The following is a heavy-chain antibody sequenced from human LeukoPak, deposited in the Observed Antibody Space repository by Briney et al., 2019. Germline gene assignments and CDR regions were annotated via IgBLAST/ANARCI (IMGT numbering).Heavy chain of an antibody. CDR2: MNLNSGNT. D-gene: IGHD3-9*01. CDR1: GYTFTSYD. CDR3: ARGGYDILTGYFNNDPVDY. Sequence: ASVKVSCKASGYTFTSYDITWVRQATGQGLEWMGWMNLNSGNTGYAQKFQGGVTMTRNTSISTAYMELSSLRSEDTAVYYCARGGYDILTGYFNNDPVDYWGQGTLVTVSS. V-gene: IGHV1-8*01. J-gene: IGHJ4*02.